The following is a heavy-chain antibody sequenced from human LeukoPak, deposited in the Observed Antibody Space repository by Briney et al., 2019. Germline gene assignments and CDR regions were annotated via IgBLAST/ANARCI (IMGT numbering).Heavy chain of an antibody. J-gene: IGHJ4*02. CDR2: ISSSGSTI. CDR3: ARQIVGASPFDY. CDR1: GFTFSDYY. D-gene: IGHD1-26*01. V-gene: IGHV3-11*01. Sequence: GGSLRLSCAASGFTFSDYYMSWIRQAPGKGLEWVSYISSSGSTIYYADSVKGRFTISRDNSKNTLYLQMNSLRAEDTAVYYCARQIVGASPFDYWGQGTLVTVSS.